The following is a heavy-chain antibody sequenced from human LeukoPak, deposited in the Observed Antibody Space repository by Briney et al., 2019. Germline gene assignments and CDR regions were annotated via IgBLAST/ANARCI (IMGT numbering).Heavy chain of an antibody. D-gene: IGHD1-26*01. CDR2: ISHDGSTE. V-gene: IGHV3-30-3*01. CDR3: ARDLSGSYTVDY. Sequence: PGRSLRLSCAVSGFTFSSYAMHWVRQAPDKGLEWVAVISHDGSTENYADSVKGRITISRDNPKNTLYLQLNSLRPEDTAVYHCARDLSGSYTVDYWGQGTLVTVSS. J-gene: IGHJ4*02. CDR1: GFTFSSYA.